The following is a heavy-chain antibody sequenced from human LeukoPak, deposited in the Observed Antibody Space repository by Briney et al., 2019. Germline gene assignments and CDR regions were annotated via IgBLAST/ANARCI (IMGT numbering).Heavy chain of an antibody. Sequence: SETLSLTCTVSGGSISSYYWSWIRQPPGKGLEWIGEINHSGSTNYNPSLKSRVTISVDTSKNQFSLKLSSVTAADTAVYYCARAPATTVVSAFDIWGQGTMVTVSS. V-gene: IGHV4-34*01. D-gene: IGHD4-23*01. J-gene: IGHJ3*02. CDR3: ARAPATTVVSAFDI. CDR2: INHSGST. CDR1: GGSISSYY.